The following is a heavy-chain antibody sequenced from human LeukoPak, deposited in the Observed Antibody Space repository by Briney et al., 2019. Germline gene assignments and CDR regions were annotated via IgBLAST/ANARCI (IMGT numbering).Heavy chain of an antibody. CDR3: ARDPTNTSGRYAYFDF. J-gene: IGHJ4*02. V-gene: IGHV1-18*01. D-gene: IGHD6-19*01. CDR2: VSCFNGDT. CDR1: GYTFNHHG. Sequence: ASVKVSCKASGYTFNHHGISWVRQAPGQGLEWMGWVSCFNGDTHYAQKFQGRVTMTRDTYTTTDYMELRSLRSDDTALYYCARDPTNTSGRYAYFDFWGQGTLVTVSS.